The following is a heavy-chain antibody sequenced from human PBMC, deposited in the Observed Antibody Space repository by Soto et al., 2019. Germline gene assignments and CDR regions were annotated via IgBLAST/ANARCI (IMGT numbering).Heavy chain of an antibody. CDR3: AREAITIFGYGMDV. Sequence: PGGSLRLSCAAAGFTFSDYAMNWVRQAPGKGLEWVSAISGSGANTYYADSVKGRFTISRDNAKNSLYLQMNSLRAEDTAVYYCAREAITIFGYGMDVWGRGTTVTVSS. V-gene: IGHV3-23*01. D-gene: IGHD3-9*01. CDR1: GFTFSDYA. CDR2: ISGSGANT. J-gene: IGHJ6*02.